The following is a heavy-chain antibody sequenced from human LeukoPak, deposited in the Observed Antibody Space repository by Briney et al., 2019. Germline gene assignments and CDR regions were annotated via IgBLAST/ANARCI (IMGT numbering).Heavy chain of an antibody. D-gene: IGHD5-12*01. J-gene: IGHJ4*02. CDR3: ARQVYGGYESAYSLDY. CDR2: IYYSGST. CDR1: GGSIRSYY. Sequence: PSETLSLTCTVSGGSIRSYYWSWIRQPPGKGLEWIGYIYYSGSTNYNPSLKSRVTISLDTSKNQFSLKLSSVTAADTAVYYCARQVYGGYESAYSLDYWGKGTLVTVSP. V-gene: IGHV4-59*08.